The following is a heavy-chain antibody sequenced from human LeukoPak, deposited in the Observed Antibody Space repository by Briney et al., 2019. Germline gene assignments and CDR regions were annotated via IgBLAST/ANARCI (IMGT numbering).Heavy chain of an antibody. D-gene: IGHD3-10*01. CDR2: INHSGST. CDR1: GGSISSGGYY. Sequence: SQTLSLTCTVSGGSISSGGYYWSWIRQPPGKGLEWIGEINHSGSTNYNPSLKSRVTISVDTSKNQFSLKLSSVTAADTAVYYCARGWVNYYGSGIKDMTTVTTSFDYWGQGTLVTVSS. V-gene: IGHV4-30-2*01. CDR3: ARGWVNYYGSGIKDMTTVTTSFDY. J-gene: IGHJ4*02.